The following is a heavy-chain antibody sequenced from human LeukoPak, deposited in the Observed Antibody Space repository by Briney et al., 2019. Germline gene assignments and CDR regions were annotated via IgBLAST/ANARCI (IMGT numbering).Heavy chain of an antibody. V-gene: IGHV1-2*02. CDR1: GYTFTGYY. J-gene: IGHJ4*02. CDR2: INPNSGGT. CDR3: ARVLYSSGWYDY. D-gene: IGHD6-19*01. Sequence: GASVKVSCKASGYTFTGYYMHWVRQAPGQGLEWMGWINPNSGGTNYAQKFQGRVTMTRDTSISTAYMKLSRLRSDDTAVYYCARVLYSSGWYDYWGQGTLVTVSS.